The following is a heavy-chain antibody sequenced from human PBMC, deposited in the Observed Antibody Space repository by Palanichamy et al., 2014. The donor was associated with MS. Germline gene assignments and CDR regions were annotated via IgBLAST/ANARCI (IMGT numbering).Heavy chain of an antibody. CDR3: AREISRGTNDRYFDY. CDR1: GFTFSSYW. Sequence: EVQLVESGGGLVQPGGSLRLSCATSGFTFSSYWMHWVRQAPGKGPVWVSRINIDESSTNYADSVKGRFTISRDHAKNTLYPQMNSLRAEDTAVYYCAREISRGTNDRYFDYWGQGTLVTVSS. V-gene: IGHV3-74*01. D-gene: IGHD1-1*01. CDR2: INIDESST. J-gene: IGHJ4*02.